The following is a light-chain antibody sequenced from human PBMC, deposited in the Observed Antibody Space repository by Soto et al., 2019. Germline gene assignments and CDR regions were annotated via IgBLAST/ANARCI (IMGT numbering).Light chain of an antibody. CDR1: SSNVGHNS. CDR3: QSCDSSLSGSGV. CDR2: GNR. J-gene: IGLJ1*01. Sequence: QSVLTQPPSVSAAPGQEVTISCSGSSSNVGHNSVSWYQQLPGTAPKLLIYGNRNRPSGVPDRFSGSKSGTSASLAITGLQAEDEATYYCQSCDSSLSGSGVFGTGTKVTVL. V-gene: IGLV1-40*01.